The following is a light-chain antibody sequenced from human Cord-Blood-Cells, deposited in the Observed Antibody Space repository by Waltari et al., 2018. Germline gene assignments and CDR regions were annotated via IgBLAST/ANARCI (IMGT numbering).Light chain of an antibody. CDR1: QSISSY. Sequence: EIQLTQITSSLSASVADSVPITCRASQSISSYLNWYQQKSGKAPKLLIYAASSLQSGVPSRFSGSGSETDFTLTISSLQPEDFATYYCQQSYCTPRTFGGGTKVEIK. CDR3: QQSYCTPRT. CDR2: AAS. J-gene: IGKJ4*02. V-gene: IGKV1-39*01.